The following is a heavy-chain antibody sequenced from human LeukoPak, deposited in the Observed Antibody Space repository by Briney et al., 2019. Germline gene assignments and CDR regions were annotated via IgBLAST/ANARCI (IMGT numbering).Heavy chain of an antibody. Sequence: PGGSLRLSCAASGFTFKDYYMSWIRQAPGKGLEWVSYINIGGANTHYADSVKGRFPISRDDAKKSLYLEMNNLRDDDTALYYCATDGAGFDTWGQGVLVTVSS. J-gene: IGHJ5*02. V-gene: IGHV3-11*01. CDR2: INIGGANT. CDR3: ATDGAGFDT. CDR1: GFTFKDYY.